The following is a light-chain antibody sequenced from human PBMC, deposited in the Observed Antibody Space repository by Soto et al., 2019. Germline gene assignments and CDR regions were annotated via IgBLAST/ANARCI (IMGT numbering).Light chain of an antibody. V-gene: IGLV4-69*01. Sequence: QLVLTQSPSASASLGASVKLTCTLSSGHNSYAIAWHQQQPEKGPRYLMKLNSDGSHSSGDGIPDRFSGSSSGAERYLTISSLQSEDEADYDCQTWATDIHVVFGGGTKLTVL. CDR1: SGHNSYA. CDR2: LNSDGSH. CDR3: QTWATDIHVV. J-gene: IGLJ2*01.